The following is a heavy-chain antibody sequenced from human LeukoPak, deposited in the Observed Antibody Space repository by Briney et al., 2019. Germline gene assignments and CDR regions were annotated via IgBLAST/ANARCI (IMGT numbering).Heavy chain of an antibody. J-gene: IGHJ4*02. Sequence: SQTLSLTCTVSGGSINSGGYYWSWIRQHPGKGLEWIGYIYYSGSTYYNPSLKSRVTISVDTSKNQFSLKLSSVTAADTAVYYCARGYYDSSGYYRGSDYWGQGTLVTVSS. CDR1: GGSINSGGYY. D-gene: IGHD3-22*01. V-gene: IGHV4-31*03. CDR2: IYYSGST. CDR3: ARGYYDSSGYYRGSDY.